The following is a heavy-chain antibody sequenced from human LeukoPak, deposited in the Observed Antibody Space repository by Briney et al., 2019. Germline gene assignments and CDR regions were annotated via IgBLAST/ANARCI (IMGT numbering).Heavy chain of an antibody. D-gene: IGHD6-13*01. CDR2: IIPIFGTA. CDR1: GGTFSSYA. CDR3: ARAGSSWYLWFDP. Sequence: GASVKVSCKASGGTFSSYAISWVRQAPGQGLEWMGGIIPIFGTANYAQKFQGRVTITTDGSTSTAYMELSSLRSEDTAVYYCARAGSSWYLWFDPWGQGTLVTVSS. J-gene: IGHJ5*02. V-gene: IGHV1-69*05.